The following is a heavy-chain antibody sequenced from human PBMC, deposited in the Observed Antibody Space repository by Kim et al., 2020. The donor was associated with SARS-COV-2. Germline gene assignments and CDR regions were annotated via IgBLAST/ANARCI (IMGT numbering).Heavy chain of an antibody. V-gene: IGHV3-74*01. D-gene: IGHD4-4*01. CDR3: ARGGRDYSRPGYYYYGMDV. CDR2: INSDGSST. J-gene: IGHJ6*02. CDR1: GFTFSSYW. Sequence: GGSLRLSCAASGFTFSSYWMHWVRQAPGKGLVWVSRINSDGSSTSYADSVKGRFTISRDNAKNTLYLQMNSLRAEDTAVYYCARGGRDYSRPGYYYYGMDVWGQGTTVTVSS.